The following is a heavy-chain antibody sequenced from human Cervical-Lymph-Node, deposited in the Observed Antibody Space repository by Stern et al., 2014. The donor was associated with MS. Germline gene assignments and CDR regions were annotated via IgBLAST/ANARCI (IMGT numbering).Heavy chain of an antibody. D-gene: IGHD3-16*01. V-gene: IGHV1-69*01. CDR1: GGTFSIYA. CDR2: IIPIIGTA. Sequence: QLVQSGAEVKKPGSSVKVSCKASGGTFSIYAINWVRQAPGHGPEWMGGIIPIIGTANYAQKFQGRVTITADESTSTTYMELSSLRSEDTAVYYCARDSRHYDASYYFDSWGQGTLVTVSS. CDR3: ARDSRHYDASYYFDS. J-gene: IGHJ4*02.